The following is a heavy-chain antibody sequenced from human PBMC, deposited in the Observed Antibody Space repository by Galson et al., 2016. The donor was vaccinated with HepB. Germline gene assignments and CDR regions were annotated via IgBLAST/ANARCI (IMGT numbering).Heavy chain of an antibody. J-gene: IGHJ3*01. V-gene: IGHV4-31*03. Sequence: TLSLTCSVSGGSISSGTYYWSWIRQHPGKGLEWIGYIFYTGSTHYNPSLKSRVSISVDTSKNQFSLKLTSVTAADTAVYYCARDGSVAHDAFDFWGQGAMVTCSS. CDR3: ARDGSVAHDAFDF. CDR2: IFYTGST. D-gene: IGHD2-15*01. CDR1: GGSISSGTYY.